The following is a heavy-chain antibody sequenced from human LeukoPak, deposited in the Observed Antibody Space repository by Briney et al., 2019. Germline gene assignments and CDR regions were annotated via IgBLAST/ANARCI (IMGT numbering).Heavy chain of an antibody. CDR2: ITSSSNYI. D-gene: IGHD2-2*01. V-gene: IGHV3-21*01. CDR1: GFTFSSYS. Sequence: GGSLSLSCAASGFTFSSYSMNWVRQAPGRGLEWVPSITSSSNYIYYADSVKGRFTISRDNAKNSLYLQMDSLRAEDTAVYYCATSTVVVVPAAMGYWGQGTLVTVSS. J-gene: IGHJ4*02. CDR3: ATSTVVVVPAAMGY.